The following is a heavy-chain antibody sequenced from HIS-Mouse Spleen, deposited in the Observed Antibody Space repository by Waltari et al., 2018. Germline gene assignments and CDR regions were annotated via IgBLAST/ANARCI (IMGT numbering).Heavy chain of an antibody. Sequence: QVQLVQSGAEVKKPGASVKVSCKASGYTFTGHDINWVRQATGQGLEWMGWMNPNSGNTGYAQKFQGRVTMTRNTSISTAYMELSSLRSEDTAVYYCARGHDYSNYFDYWGQGTLVTVSS. CDR1: GYTFTGHD. CDR2: MNPNSGNT. J-gene: IGHJ4*02. V-gene: IGHV1-8*01. CDR3: ARGHDYSNYFDY. D-gene: IGHD4-4*01.